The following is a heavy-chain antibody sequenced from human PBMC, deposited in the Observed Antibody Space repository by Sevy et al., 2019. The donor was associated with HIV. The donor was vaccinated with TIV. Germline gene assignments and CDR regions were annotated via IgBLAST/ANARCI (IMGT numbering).Heavy chain of an antibody. V-gene: IGHV3-23*01. CDR1: GFTFSNYA. D-gene: IGHD3-22*01. J-gene: IGHJ4*02. CDR3: ARKYDSSGYIDY. CDR2: ISDSGGSGIKS. Sequence: GGSLRLSCAASGFTFSNYAMNWVRQAPGKGLEWVSGISDSGGSGIKSNYADSVKGRFTISRDDSKNSLFLQLNSLRAEDTAIYYCARKYDSSGYIDYWGQGTLVTVSS.